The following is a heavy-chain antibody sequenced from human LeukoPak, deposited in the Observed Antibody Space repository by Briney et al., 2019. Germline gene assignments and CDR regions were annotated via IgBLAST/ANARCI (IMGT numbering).Heavy chain of an antibody. CDR2: INHSGST. V-gene: IGHV4-34*01. CDR3: ARSGGHIVVVPAARGNWFDP. D-gene: IGHD2-2*01. CDR1: GFTFSDYY. Sequence: PGGSLRLSCAASGFTFSDYYMSWIRQPPGKGLEWIGEINHSGSTNYNPSLKSRVTISVDTSKNQFSLKLSSVTAADTAVYYCARSGGHIVVVPAARGNWFDPWGQGTLVTVSS. J-gene: IGHJ5*02.